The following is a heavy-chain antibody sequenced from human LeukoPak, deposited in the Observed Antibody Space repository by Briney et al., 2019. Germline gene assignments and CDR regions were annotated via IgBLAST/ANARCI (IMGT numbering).Heavy chain of an antibody. CDR2: ISNDGSRE. V-gene: IGHV3-30*03. CDR3: ARDGAWNYFDY. CDR1: GFTFSRHG. Sequence: GGSLRLSCAPSGFTFSRHGMHWVRQAPGKGLEWVAIISNDGSREYYAHSVEGRFTISRDNSKNTLYLQMDSLRAEDTAVYYCARDGAWNYFDYWGQGTLVTVSS. J-gene: IGHJ4*02. D-gene: IGHD3-16*01.